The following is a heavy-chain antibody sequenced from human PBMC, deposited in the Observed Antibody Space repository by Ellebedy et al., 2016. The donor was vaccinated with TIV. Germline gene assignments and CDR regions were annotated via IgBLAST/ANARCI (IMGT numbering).Heavy chain of an antibody. CDR1: GASFTSGTYS. J-gene: IGHJ4*02. Sequence: SETLSLTXSVSGASFTSGTYSWNWFRQPPGKGLEWIGYMYNSGRSNYNPSLKSRVTISVDSSKDQLSLNLQSVTAVDTALYYCARGVLSGFGQHFDYWGQGTLVTVS. D-gene: IGHD3-3*01. CDR3: ARGVLSGFGQHFDY. V-gene: IGHV4-61*01. CDR2: MYNSGRS.